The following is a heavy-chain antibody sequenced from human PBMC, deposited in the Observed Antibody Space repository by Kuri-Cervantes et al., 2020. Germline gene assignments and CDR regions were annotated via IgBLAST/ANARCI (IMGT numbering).Heavy chain of an antibody. J-gene: IGHJ4*02. CDR2: ISSSSIDI. D-gene: IGHD3-22*01. Sequence: GESLKISCAASGFTFNRQTMNWVRQAPGKGLEWVSYISSSSIDIQYADSVKGRFTISRDNAKNSLYLQMNSLRAEDTAVYYCAKDRGGYYDSSGPFDYWGQGTLVTLSS. CDR3: AKDRGGYYDSSGPFDY. CDR1: GFTFNRQT. V-gene: IGHV3-21*04.